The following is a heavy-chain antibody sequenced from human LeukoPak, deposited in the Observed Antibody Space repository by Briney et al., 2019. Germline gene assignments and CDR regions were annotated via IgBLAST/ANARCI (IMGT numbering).Heavy chain of an antibody. CDR1: GGSFSGYY. CDR3: ARVRWDSSSSEDY. CDR2: INHSGST. Sequence: PSETLSLTCAVYGGSFSGYYWSWIRQPPGKGLEWIGEINHSGSTNYNPSLKSRVTISVDRSKNQFSLRLTSVTAADTAVYYCARVRWDSSSSEDYWGQGTLSPCPQ. J-gene: IGHJ4*02. V-gene: IGHV4-34*01. D-gene: IGHD6-6*01.